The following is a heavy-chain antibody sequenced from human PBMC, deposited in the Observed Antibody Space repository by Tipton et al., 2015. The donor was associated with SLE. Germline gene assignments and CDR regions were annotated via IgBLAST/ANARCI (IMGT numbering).Heavy chain of an antibody. CDR2: ISYDGRNK. J-gene: IGHJ4*02. D-gene: IGHD2-2*01. V-gene: IGHV3-30*04. CDR3: ARDPTRGYCSSGSCYRHLDY. CDR1: GFTFSGYA. Sequence: SLRLSCAASGFTFSGYAMHWVRQAPDKGLEWVAVISYDGRNKYHADSVRGRFTISRDNSKNTLYLQMNSLRPEDTAMFYCARDPTRGYCSSGSCYRHLDYWGQGTLVTVSS.